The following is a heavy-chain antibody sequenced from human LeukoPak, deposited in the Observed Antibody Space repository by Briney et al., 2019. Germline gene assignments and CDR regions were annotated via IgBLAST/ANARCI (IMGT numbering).Heavy chain of an antibody. Sequence: SQTLSLTCTVSGGSISSYYWSWLRQPPGKGLEWIGYIYYSGSTNYNPSLKSRVTISVDTSKNQFSLKLSSVTAADTAVYYCARDSGGFDYWGQGTLVTVSS. V-gene: IGHV4-59*01. CDR3: ARDSGGFDY. CDR2: IYYSGST. CDR1: GGSISSYY. J-gene: IGHJ4*02.